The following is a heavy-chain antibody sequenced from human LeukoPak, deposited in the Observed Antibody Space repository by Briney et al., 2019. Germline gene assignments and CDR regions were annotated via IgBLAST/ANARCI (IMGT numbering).Heavy chain of an antibody. CDR3: ARRVVTAAHDAFDI. J-gene: IGHJ3*02. CDR1: GFTFSSYS. CDR2: ISSSSYT. D-gene: IGHD2-21*02. V-gene: IGHV3-21*01. Sequence: GGSLRLSCAASGFTFSSYSMNWVRQAPGKGLEWVSSISSSSYTYYADSVKGRFTISRDNAKNSLYLQMNNLRAEDTAVYYCARRVVTAAHDAFDIWGQGTMVTVSS.